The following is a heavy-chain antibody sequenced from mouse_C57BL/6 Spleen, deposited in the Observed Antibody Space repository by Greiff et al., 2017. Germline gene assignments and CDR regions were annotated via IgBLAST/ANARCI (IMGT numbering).Heavy chain of an antibody. CDR3: ANGSSLYAMDY. J-gene: IGHJ4*01. V-gene: IGHV5-17*01. D-gene: IGHD1-1*01. CDR1: GFTISDYG. Sequence: EVMLVESGGGLVKPGGSLKLSCAASGFTISDYGMHWVRQAPEKGLEWVAYISSGSSTIYYADTVKGRFTISRDNAKNTLFLQMTSLRSEDTAMYYCANGSSLYAMDYWGQGTSVTGSS. CDR2: ISSGSSTI.